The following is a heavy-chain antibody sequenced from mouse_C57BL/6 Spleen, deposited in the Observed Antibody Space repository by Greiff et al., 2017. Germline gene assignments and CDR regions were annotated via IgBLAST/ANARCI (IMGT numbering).Heavy chain of an antibody. CDR2: ISSGGDYI. V-gene: IGHV5-9-1*02. Sequence: EVQRVESGEGLVKPGGSLKLSCAASGFTFSSYAMSWVRQTPEKRLEWVAYISSGGDYIYYADTVKGRFTISRDNARNTLYLQMSSLKSEDTAMXYCTRVDGGNYEWYFDVWGTGTTVTVSS. CDR3: TRVDGGNYEWYFDV. J-gene: IGHJ1*03. CDR1: GFTFSSYA. D-gene: IGHD1-1*02.